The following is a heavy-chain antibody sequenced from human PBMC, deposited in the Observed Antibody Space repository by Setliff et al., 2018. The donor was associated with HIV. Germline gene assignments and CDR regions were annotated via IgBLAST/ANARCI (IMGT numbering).Heavy chain of an antibody. CDR3: ARDLRDGFEEWFSTLDDGMDV. V-gene: IGHV1-2*02. Sequence: ASVKVSWKTSGYIFIRYYIFWVRQAPGQGLEWMGNINPHTGVTKYAEKFQGRVTMTRDTSINTIYMELSRLRSDDTAVYYCARDLRDGFEEWFSTLDDGMDVWGQGTTVTVSS. D-gene: IGHD3-3*01. J-gene: IGHJ6*02. CDR1: GYIFIRYY. CDR2: INPHTGVT.